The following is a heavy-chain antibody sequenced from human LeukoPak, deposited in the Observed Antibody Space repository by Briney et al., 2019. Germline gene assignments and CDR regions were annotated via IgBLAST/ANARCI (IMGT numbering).Heavy chain of an antibody. Sequence: SETLSLTCTVSGGSISSSSYYWGWIRQPPGKGLEWIGSIYYSGSTYYNPSLESRVTISVDTSKNQFSLKLSSVTAADTAVYYCARHASSVYYDSSGYYPWGQGTLVTVSS. CDR1: GGSISSSSYY. J-gene: IGHJ5*02. D-gene: IGHD3-22*01. CDR2: IYYSGST. CDR3: ARHASSVYYDSSGYYP. V-gene: IGHV4-39*01.